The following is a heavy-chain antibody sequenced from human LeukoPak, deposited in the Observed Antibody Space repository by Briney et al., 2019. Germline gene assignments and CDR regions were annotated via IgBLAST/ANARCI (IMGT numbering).Heavy chain of an antibody. Sequence: SETLSLTCTVSGGSLNTYYWSWIRQSPGKGLEWIGSIYYSGSTYYNPSLKSRVTISVDRSKNQFSLKLSSVTAADTAVYYCARYVGPIMGFDYWGQGTLVTVSS. CDR1: GGSLNTYY. V-gene: IGHV4-59*12. CDR3: ARYVGPIMGFDY. D-gene: IGHD3-16*01. J-gene: IGHJ4*02. CDR2: IYYSGST.